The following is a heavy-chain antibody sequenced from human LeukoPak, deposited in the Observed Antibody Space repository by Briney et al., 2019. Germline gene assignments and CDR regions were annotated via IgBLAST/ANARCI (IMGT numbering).Heavy chain of an antibody. CDR3: ARDLGSRGWLYYFDY. D-gene: IGHD6-19*01. CDR2: INPNSGGT. V-gene: IGHV1-2*02. CDR1: GYTFTGYY. J-gene: IGHJ4*02. Sequence: ASVKVSCKASGYTFTGYYMHWVRQAPGQGLEWMGWINPNSGGTNYAQKFQGRVTMTRDTSISTAYMELSRLRSDDTAVYYCARDLGSRGWLYYFDYWGRGTLVTVSS.